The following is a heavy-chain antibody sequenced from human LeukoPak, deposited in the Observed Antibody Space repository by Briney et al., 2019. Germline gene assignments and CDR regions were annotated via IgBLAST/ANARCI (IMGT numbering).Heavy chain of an antibody. CDR2: IYGSGST. Sequence: SETLSLTCAVSGGSISSGGYSWSWIRQPPGKGLEWIGRIYGSGSTNYNPSLKSRVTMSVDTSKNQFSLKLSPVTAADTAVHYCARGFGGATWEAFDIWGQGTMVTVSS. CDR1: GGSISSGGYS. CDR3: ARGFGGATWEAFDI. D-gene: IGHD1-26*01. V-gene: IGHV4-61*08. J-gene: IGHJ3*02.